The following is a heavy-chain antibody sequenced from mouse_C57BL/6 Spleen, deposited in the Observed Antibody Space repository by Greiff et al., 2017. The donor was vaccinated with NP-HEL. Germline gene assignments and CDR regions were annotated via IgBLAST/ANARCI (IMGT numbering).Heavy chain of an antibody. CDR3: ASDDGSSYDWYFDV. CDR1: GYSFTDYN. J-gene: IGHJ1*03. D-gene: IGHD1-1*01. V-gene: IGHV1-39*01. CDR2: INPNYGTT. Sequence: VQLKQSGPELVKPGASVKISCKASGYSFTDYNMNWVKQSNGKSLEWIGVINPNYGTTSYNQKFKGKATLTVDQSSSTAYMQLNSLTSEDSAVYYCASDDGSSYDWYFDVWGTGTTVTVSS.